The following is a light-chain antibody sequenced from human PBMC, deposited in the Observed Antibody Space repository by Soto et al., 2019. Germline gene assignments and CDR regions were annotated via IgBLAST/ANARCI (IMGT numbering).Light chain of an antibody. CDR1: QDISNY. J-gene: IGKJ5*01. CDR2: DAS. V-gene: IGKV1-33*01. CDR3: QQYDHLPIT. Sequence: DVQMTQSPSSLPASVGDTITITCQATQDISNYLNWYQQKPGEAPKLLIYDASKLETGVPSRFSGSGSGTDFTFTISSLQPEDFATYHCQQYDHLPITFGQGTRWRL.